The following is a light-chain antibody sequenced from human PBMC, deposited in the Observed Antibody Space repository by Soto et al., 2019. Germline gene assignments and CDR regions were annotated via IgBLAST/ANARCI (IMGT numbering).Light chain of an antibody. CDR3: QQSYSAPPT. Sequence: DIQMTQSPSSLSASVGDRVTITCRASQRISSYLNWFQQKPGKAPKPLIYAASFLQNGVPSRFSGSGSGTDFTLTISSLQPEDFATYYCQQSYSAPPTFGQGTRVEI. CDR1: QRISSY. CDR2: AAS. V-gene: IGKV1-39*01. J-gene: IGKJ1*01.